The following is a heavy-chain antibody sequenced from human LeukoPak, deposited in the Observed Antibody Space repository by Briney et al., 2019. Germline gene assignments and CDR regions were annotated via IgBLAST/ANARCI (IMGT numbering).Heavy chain of an antibody. CDR2: ISSSSSYT. Sequence: GGSLRLSCAASGFTFSDYYMSWIRQAPGKGLEWVSYISSSSSYTNYADSVKGRFTISRDNAKNSLYLQMNSLRAEDTAVYYCARGPRGLHGYSYGYYFDYWGQGTLVTVSS. V-gene: IGHV3-11*05. CDR3: ARGPRGLHGYSYGYYFDY. D-gene: IGHD5-18*01. CDR1: GFTFSDYY. J-gene: IGHJ4*02.